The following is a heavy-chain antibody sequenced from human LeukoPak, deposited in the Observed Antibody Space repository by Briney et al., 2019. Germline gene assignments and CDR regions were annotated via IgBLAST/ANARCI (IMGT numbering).Heavy chain of an antibody. V-gene: IGHV1-46*01. J-gene: IGHJ4*02. D-gene: IGHD5-24*01. CDR2: INPSGGST. CDR1: GYTFTSYY. CDR3: ARESPILRGGQHYYFDY. Sequence: EASVKVSCKASGYTFTSYYMHWVRQAPGQGLEWMGIINPSGGSTSYAQKFQGRVTMTRDTSTSTVYMELSSLRSEDTAVYYCARESPILRGGQHYYFDYWGQGTLVTVSS.